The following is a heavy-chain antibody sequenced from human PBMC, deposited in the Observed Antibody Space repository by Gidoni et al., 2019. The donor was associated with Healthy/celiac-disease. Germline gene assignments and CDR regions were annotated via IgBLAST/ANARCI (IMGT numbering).Heavy chain of an antibody. D-gene: IGHD4-17*01. V-gene: IGHV5-51*01. CDR3: ARHPHIDTYGGNHPHY. CDR2: IYPGDSDT. J-gene: IGHJ4*02. Sequence: EVQLVQSGAEVKKPGESLKISCKGSGYSFTSYWIGWVRQMPGKGLEWMGIIYPGDSDTRYSPSFQGQVTISADKSISTAYLQWSSLKASDTAMYYCARHPHIDTYGGNHPHYWGQGTLVTVSS. CDR1: GYSFTSYW.